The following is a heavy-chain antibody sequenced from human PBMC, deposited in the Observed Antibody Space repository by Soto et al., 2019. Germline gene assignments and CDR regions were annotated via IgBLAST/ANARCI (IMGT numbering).Heavy chain of an antibody. CDR3: AKEGVAVAGIPFDY. Sequence: GGSLRLSCAASGFTFTSYAMSWVRQAPGKGLEWVSVIVGSGGSTYYADSVKGRFTISRDNSKNTLYLQMNSLRAEDTAVYYCAKEGVAVAGIPFDYWGQGTLVTVSS. D-gene: IGHD6-19*01. V-gene: IGHV3-23*01. J-gene: IGHJ4*02. CDR1: GFTFTSYA. CDR2: IVGSGGST.